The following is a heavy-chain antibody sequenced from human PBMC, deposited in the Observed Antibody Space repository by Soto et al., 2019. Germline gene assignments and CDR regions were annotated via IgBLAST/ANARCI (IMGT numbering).Heavy chain of an antibody. CDR2: IIHSEST. V-gene: IGHV4-34*12. CDR1: GGSFSAYY. CDR3: ARESGGYDSSTRYGLDV. Sequence: PSETLSLTCAVYGGSFSAYYWSWVRQPPGKGLEWIGEIIHSESTDYNPSLKSRVTISVDRSKNQFSLNLSSVTAADTAIYYCARESGGYDSSTRYGLDVWGQGTTVTVSS. D-gene: IGHD6-25*01. J-gene: IGHJ6*02.